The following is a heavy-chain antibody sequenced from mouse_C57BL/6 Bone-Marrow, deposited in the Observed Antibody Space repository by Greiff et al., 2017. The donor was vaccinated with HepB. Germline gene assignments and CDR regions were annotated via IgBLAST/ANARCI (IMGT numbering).Heavy chain of an antibody. D-gene: IGHD1-1*01. CDR1: GYTFTGYW. CDR2: ILPGSGST. CDR3: ARRPITTVVATGAMDY. V-gene: IGHV1-9*01. J-gene: IGHJ4*01. Sequence: QVQLQQSGAELMKPGASVKLSCKATGYTFTGYWIEWVKQRPGHGLEWIGEILPGSGSTNYNEKFKGKATFTADTSSNTAYMQLSSLTTEDSAIYYCARRPITTVVATGAMDYWGQGTSVTVSS.